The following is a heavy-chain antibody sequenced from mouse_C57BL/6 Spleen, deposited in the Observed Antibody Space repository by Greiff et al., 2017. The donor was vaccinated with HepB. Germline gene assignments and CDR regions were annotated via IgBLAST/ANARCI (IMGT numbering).Heavy chain of an antibody. D-gene: IGHD1-1*02. Sequence: VQLQQSGAELVRPGASVTLSCKASGYTFTDYEMHWVKQTPVHGLEWIGAIDPETGGTAYNQKFKGKAILTADKSSSTAYMELRGLTSEDSAVYYCTRGWTEGYWGQGTTLTVSS. CDR1: GYTFTDYE. J-gene: IGHJ2*01. CDR2: IDPETGGT. V-gene: IGHV1-15*01. CDR3: TRGWTEGY.